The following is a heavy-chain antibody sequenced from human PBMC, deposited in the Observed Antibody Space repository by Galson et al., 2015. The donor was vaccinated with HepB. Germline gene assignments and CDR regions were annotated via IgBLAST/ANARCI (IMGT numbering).Heavy chain of an antibody. Sequence: SLRLSCAGSGFDFRTSVMNWVRQAPGKGLEWVSSISGHGRGTHYSDSVQGRSTVSRDNSRKTLYFQMSSLRVDDTAVYYCAKDRPSYGGGGSCWGAFEYWGQGIVVTVTS. CDR1: GFDFRTSV. D-gene: IGHD2-15*01. CDR3: AKDRPSYGGGGSCWGAFEY. J-gene: IGHJ4*02. V-gene: IGHV3-23*01. CDR2: ISGHGRGT.